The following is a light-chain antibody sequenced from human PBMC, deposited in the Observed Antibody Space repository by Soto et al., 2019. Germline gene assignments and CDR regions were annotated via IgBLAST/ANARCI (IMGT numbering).Light chain of an antibody. CDR2: DVT. CDR1: SSDIGNYNY. CDR3: SSYAGSNNFVI. J-gene: IGLJ2*01. Sequence: QSVLTQPPSASGSPGQSVTISCTGTSSDIGNYNYVSWYQQRPGKAPKLMIYDVTNRPSGVPDRFSGSKSGNTASLTVSGLQAEDEADYYCSSYAGSNNFVIFGGGTKLTVL. V-gene: IGLV2-8*01.